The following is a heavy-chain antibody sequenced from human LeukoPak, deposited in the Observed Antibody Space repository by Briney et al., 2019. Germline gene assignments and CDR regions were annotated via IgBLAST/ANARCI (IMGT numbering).Heavy chain of an antibody. D-gene: IGHD3-3*01. CDR1: GGTFSSYA. V-gene: IGHV1-69*04. CDR3: ASNTYYDFWSGYYLVY. J-gene: IGHJ4*02. CDR2: IIPILGIA. Sequence: AASVKVSCKASGGTFSSYAISWVRQAPGQGLEWMGRIIPILGIANYAQKFQGRVTITADKSTSTAYMELSSLRSEDTAVYYCASNTYYDFWSGYYLVYWGQGTLVTVSS.